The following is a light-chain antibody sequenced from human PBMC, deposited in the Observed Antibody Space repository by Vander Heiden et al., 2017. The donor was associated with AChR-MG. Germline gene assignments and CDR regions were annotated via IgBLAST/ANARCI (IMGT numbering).Light chain of an antibody. CDR3: QQRSNWPPIT. V-gene: IGKV3-11*01. CDR1: QSVSSY. Sequence: VLTQSPATLSLSPGARATLSCRASQSVSSYLAWYQQKPGQAPSLLIYDAANRATGIPARFSGSGSGTDFTLTISSLEPEDFAVYYCQQRSNWPPITFGQGTRLEIK. CDR2: DAA. J-gene: IGKJ5*01.